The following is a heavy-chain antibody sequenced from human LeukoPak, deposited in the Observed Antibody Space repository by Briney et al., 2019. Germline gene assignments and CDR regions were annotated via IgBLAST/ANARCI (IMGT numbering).Heavy chain of an antibody. V-gene: IGHV3-21*01. CDR3: ARDDSYSSSWYTPGAFDI. J-gene: IGHJ3*02. Sequence: GGSRRLSCAASGFTFSSYSMNWVRQAPGKGLEWVSSIRSSSSYIYYADSVKGRFTISRDQAKNSLYLQMNSLRAEDTAVYYCARDDSYSSSWYTPGAFDIWGQGTMVTVSS. CDR2: IRSSSSYI. CDR1: GFTFSSYS. D-gene: IGHD6-13*01.